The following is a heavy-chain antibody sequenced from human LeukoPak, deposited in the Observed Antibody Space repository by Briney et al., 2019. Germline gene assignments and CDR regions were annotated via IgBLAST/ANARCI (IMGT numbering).Heavy chain of an antibody. CDR3: AKSFATSAARVTDY. Sequence: QAGGSLRLSCAASGFTFSSYAMSWVRQAPGKGLEWVSAISGSGDNTYHADSVKCRFTISRDNSKNTLYLQMNSLRAEDTAVYYCAKSFATSAARVTDYWGQGTLVTVSS. D-gene: IGHD2-15*01. CDR1: GFTFSSYA. V-gene: IGHV3-23*01. J-gene: IGHJ4*02. CDR2: ISGSGDNT.